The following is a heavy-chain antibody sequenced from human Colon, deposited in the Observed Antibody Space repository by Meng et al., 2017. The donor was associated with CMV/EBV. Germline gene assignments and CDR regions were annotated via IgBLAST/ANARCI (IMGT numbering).Heavy chain of an antibody. D-gene: IGHD6-6*01. Sequence: SETLSLTCTVSGGSISSGDYYWSWIRQPPGKGLEWIGYIYYSGSTYYNPSLKSRVTISVDTSKNQFSLKLSSVTAADTAVYYCARGASSSSNGMDVWGQGTTVTVSS. J-gene: IGHJ6*02. CDR2: IYYSGST. CDR3: ARGASSSSNGMDV. V-gene: IGHV4-30-4*08. CDR1: GGSISSGDYY.